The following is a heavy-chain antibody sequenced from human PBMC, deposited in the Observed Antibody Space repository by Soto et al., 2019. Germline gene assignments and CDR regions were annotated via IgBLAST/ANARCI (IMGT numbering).Heavy chain of an antibody. J-gene: IGHJ4*02. V-gene: IGHV4-59*01. CDR3: ARGAERWLQLHPYDY. Sequence: PSETLSLTCTVSGGSISSYYWSWIRQPPGKGLEWIGYIYYSGSTNYNPSLKSRVTISVDTSKNQFSLKLSSVTAADTAVYYCARGAERWLQLHPYDYWGQRTLVTVSS. CDR1: GGSISSYY. D-gene: IGHD5-12*01. CDR2: IYYSGST.